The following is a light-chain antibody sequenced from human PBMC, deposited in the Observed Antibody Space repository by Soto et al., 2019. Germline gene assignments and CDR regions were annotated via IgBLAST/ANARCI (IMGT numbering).Light chain of an antibody. CDR3: QQSYSTPPIT. V-gene: IGKV1-5*03. J-gene: IGKJ5*01. Sequence: DIQITQSPSTLSASVGDRVTITCRASQSISNWLAWHQQKPGKAPKLLIYKASSLESGVPSRFSGSGSGTEFTLTISSLQPDDFATYYCQQSYSTPPITFGQGTRLEI. CDR2: KAS. CDR1: QSISNW.